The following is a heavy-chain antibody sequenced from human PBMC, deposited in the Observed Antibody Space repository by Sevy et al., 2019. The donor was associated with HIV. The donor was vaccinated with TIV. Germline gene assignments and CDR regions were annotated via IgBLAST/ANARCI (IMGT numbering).Heavy chain of an antibody. CDR2: AKRKSDGGSI. D-gene: IGHD1-26*01. V-gene: IGHV3-15*01. CDR1: GFSFKNVW. CDR3: ATVLGAGAAGAFEI. J-gene: IGHJ3*02. Sequence: GGSLRLSCAGSGFSFKNVWMTWVRQTPGKGLEWVGHAKRKSDGGSIDYGSPVNGRFTISRDDSKDMLYLQMSSLKTEDTGVYYCATVLGAGAAGAFEIWGQGTMVTVSS.